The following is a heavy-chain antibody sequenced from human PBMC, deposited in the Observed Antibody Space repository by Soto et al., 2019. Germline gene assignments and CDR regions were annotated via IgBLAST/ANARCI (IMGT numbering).Heavy chain of an antibody. Sequence: QVQLVQSGAEVKKPGASVKVSCKASGYTFTGYYMHWVRQAPGQGLEWMGWINPNSGGTNYAQKLQGRVTMTTDTSTSTAYMELRSLRSDDTAVYYCARLALAVADSPLDYWGQGTLVTVSS. CDR2: INPNSGGT. CDR1: GYTFTGYY. CDR3: ARLALAVADSPLDY. J-gene: IGHJ4*02. V-gene: IGHV1-2*02. D-gene: IGHD6-19*01.